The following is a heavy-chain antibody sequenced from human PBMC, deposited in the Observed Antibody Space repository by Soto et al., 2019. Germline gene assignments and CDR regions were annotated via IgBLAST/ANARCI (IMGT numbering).Heavy chain of an antibody. J-gene: IGHJ4*01. CDR1: GFTFSSYA. CDR2: ISGSGGST. Sequence: EVQLLESGGGLVQPGGSLRLSCAASGFTFSSYAMSWVRQAPGKGLEWVSAISGSGGSTYYADSVKGRITISRDNSKNTLYLQMNSLRAEDTAVYYCAKDLRGYSKTDYWGQGTLVTVSS. CDR3: AKDLRGYSKTDY. V-gene: IGHV3-23*01. D-gene: IGHD5-12*01.